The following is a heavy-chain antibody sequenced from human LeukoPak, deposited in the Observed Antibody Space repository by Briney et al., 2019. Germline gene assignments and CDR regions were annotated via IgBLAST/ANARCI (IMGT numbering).Heavy chain of an antibody. V-gene: IGHV3-13*04. D-gene: IGHD6-19*01. CDR3: ARDGPYSSTSYYYYGMDV. J-gene: IGHJ6*02. CDR2: IDNAGDT. Sequence: PGGSLRLSCAASGFTFSSYDMHWVRQVTGKGLEWVSAIDNAGDTNYKGSVKGRFTISRENAKNSLYLQMNSLRAGDTAVYYCARDGPYSSTSYYYYGMDVWGQGTTVTVSS. CDR1: GFTFSSYD.